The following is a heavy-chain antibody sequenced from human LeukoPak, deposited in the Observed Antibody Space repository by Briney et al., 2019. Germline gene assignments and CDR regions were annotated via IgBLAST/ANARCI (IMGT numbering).Heavy chain of an antibody. V-gene: IGHV4-39*07. CDR1: GGSISSSSYY. Sequence: SETLSLTCTVSGGSISSSSYYWGWIRQPLGKGLEWIGSIYYSGSTYYNPSLKSRVTISVDTSKNQFSLKLSSVTAADTAVYYCAREVAACIDYWGQGTLVTVSS. CDR3: AREVAACIDY. D-gene: IGHD6-13*01. J-gene: IGHJ4*02. CDR2: IYYSGST.